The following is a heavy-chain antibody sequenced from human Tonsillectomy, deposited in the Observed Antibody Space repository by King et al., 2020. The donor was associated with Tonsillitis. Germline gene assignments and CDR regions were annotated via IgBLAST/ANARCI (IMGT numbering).Heavy chain of an antibody. D-gene: IGHD3-22*01. CDR1: GDSVSSNSAA. J-gene: IGHJ3*02. V-gene: IGHV6-1*01. Sequence: VQLPQSGPGLVKPSQTLSLTCALSGDSVSSNSAAWNWIRQSPSRGLEWLGRTYYRSKWYNDYAVSVKSRITINPDTSKNLFSLQLNSVTPEATAVYYCARDIMDDSSGYYYPLPRGLYAFDIWGQGTMVTVSS. CDR2: TYYRSKWYN. CDR3: ARDIMDDSSGYYYPLPRGLYAFDI.